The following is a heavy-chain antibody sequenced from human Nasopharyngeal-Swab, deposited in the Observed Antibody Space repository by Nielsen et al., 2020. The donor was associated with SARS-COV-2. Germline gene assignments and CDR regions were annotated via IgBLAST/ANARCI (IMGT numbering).Heavy chain of an antibody. J-gene: IGHJ6*02. CDR1: GFTFSSYG. CDR3: ARAAVKYEYVTGYSWSYHYYGMDV. Sequence: GESLTLSCAASGFTFSSYGMHWVRQAPGKGLERVAVTLSGGSENYHADSLKGRFTISRDNSKSTLYLQVNRLRAEDAVVYFCARAAVKYEYVTGYSWSYHYYGMDVWGQGTTVTVSS. V-gene: IGHV3-30*03. CDR2: TLSGGSEN. D-gene: IGHD3-9*01.